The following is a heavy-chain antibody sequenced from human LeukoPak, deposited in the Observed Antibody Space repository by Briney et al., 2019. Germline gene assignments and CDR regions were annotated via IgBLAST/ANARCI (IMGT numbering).Heavy chain of an antibody. Sequence: SQTLSLTCTVSGGSIRSFYWGWVRQSPGKGLEWIGHIYSSGSTNYNPSLKSRVTISIDTSKNQFSLKLSSVTAADTALYYCARNYDNSGYTAFGYWGRGTLVTVSS. D-gene: IGHD3-22*01. CDR2: IYSSGST. CDR3: ARNYDNSGYTAFGY. V-gene: IGHV4-59*01. J-gene: IGHJ4*02. CDR1: GGSIRSFY.